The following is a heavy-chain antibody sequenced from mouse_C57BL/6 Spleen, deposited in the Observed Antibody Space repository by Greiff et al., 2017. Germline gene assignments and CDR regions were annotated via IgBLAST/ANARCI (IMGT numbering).Heavy chain of an antibody. Sequence: QVQLQQSGTELVKPGASVKLSCTASGYTFTSYWMHWVQQRPGQGLEWIGNINPSNGGTNYNEKFKSKATLTVDKSSSTAYMQLSSLTSDDSAVYYCARGSYYGYYWFAYWGQGTLVTVSA. CDR2: INPSNGGT. CDR3: ARGSYYGYYWFAY. CDR1: GYTFTSYW. V-gene: IGHV1-53*01. J-gene: IGHJ3*01. D-gene: IGHD2-2*01.